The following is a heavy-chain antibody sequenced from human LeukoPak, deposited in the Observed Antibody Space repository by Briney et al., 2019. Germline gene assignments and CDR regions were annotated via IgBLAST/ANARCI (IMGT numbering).Heavy chain of an antibody. D-gene: IGHD2-15*01. J-gene: IGHJ4*03. CDR1: GFTFSGYW. CDR2: INSDGSST. V-gene: IGHV3-74*01. CDR3: ARVSLGYCSGGSCYLGY. Sequence: GRSLRLSCAASGFTFSGYWMHWVRQAPGKWLVWVSHINSDGSSTGYADSVKGRFTISRDNAMHTLYLQMNSLRAEDTAVYYCARVSLGYCSGGSCYLGYWGQGTLVTVSS.